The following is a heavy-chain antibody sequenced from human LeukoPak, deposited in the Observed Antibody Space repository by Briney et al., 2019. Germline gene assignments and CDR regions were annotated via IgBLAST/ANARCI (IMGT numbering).Heavy chain of an antibody. CDR3: ARSSGYYYGDFDY. J-gene: IGHJ4*02. Sequence: SETPSLTCTVSGGSISSYYGSWIRQPAGKGLEWLGRIYASGSTNYNPSLKTRLTISLDTSKNQFSLQLSSVTAADTAVYYCARSSGYYYGDFDYWGQGTLVTVSS. CDR1: GGSISSYY. D-gene: IGHD3-22*01. CDR2: IYASGST. V-gene: IGHV4-4*07.